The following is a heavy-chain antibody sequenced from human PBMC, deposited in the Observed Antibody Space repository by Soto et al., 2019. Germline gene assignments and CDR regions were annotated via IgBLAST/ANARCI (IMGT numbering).Heavy chain of an antibody. D-gene: IGHD1-1*01. J-gene: IGHJ4*02. V-gene: IGHV1-69*01. CDR2: IIPIFGKP. CDR3: ARDRDWNGAVRAAPDF. Sequence: QVLLVQSGADVKKPGSSVKVSCKASGGTFSSYAISWVRQAPGQGLEWMGGIIPIFGKPNYAQKFQGRVTITADESTSTAYMELSSLRAEDTAVYYCARDRDWNGAVRAAPDFWGQGTLVTVSS. CDR1: GGTFSSYA.